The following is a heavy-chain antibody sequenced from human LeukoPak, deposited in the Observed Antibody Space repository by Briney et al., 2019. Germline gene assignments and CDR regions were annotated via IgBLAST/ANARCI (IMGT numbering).Heavy chain of an antibody. CDR3: ATKGGLTPNTLAM. V-gene: IGHV1-2*02. J-gene: IGHJ3*01. D-gene: IGHD2-15*01. Sequence: ASVKVSCKASGYDFTVYYMHWVRQAPGQGLEWMGWMDPKSGDTIYAPKFQGRVSMTADTSIATAYMQLTSLAFDDSAIYYCATKGGLTPNTLAMWGPGTIATVSS. CDR2: MDPKSGDT. CDR1: GYDFTVYY.